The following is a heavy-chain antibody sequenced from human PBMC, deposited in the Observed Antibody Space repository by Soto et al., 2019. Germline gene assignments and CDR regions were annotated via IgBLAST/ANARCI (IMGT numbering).Heavy chain of an antibody. V-gene: IGHV4-59*01. CDR1: GGSISSYD. Sequence: SETLSLTCTVSGGSISSYDWSWIRQAPGKKLEWIGYMYSSGATNYNPSLKSRVTMSRDTSKNQFSLKLSSVTTADTAVYYCARDHSSGWVNWFDPWGQGTLVT. D-gene: IGHD3-22*01. CDR3: ARDHSSGWVNWFDP. CDR2: MYSSGAT. J-gene: IGHJ5*02.